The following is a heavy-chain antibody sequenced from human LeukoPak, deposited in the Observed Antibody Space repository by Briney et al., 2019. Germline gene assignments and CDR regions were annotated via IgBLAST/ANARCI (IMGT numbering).Heavy chain of an antibody. CDR3: ASHTMVRGASEGFDY. CDR2: IYYSGST. Sequence: SETLSLTCTVSGGSIRGYYWSWIRQPPGQGLQWIGDIYYSGSTNYNPSLKSRLTISVDTSKNQFSLKLSSVTAADTAVYYCASHTMVRGASEGFDYWGQGTLVTVSS. CDR1: GGSIRGYY. V-gene: IGHV4-59*01. D-gene: IGHD3-10*01. J-gene: IGHJ4*02.